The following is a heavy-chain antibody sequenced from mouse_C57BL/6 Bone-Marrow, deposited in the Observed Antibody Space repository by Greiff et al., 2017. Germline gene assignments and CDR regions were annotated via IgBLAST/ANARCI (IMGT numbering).Heavy chain of an antibody. CDR3: ARHPPWDYYAMDV. CDR2: ISNGGGST. D-gene: IGHD4-1*01. CDR1: GFTFSDYY. J-gene: IGHJ4*01. V-gene: IGHV5-12*01. Sequence: EVMLVESGGGLVQPGGSLKLSCAASGFTFSDYYMYWVRQTPEKRLEWVAYISNGGGSTYYPGTVKGRFTISRDNAKNTLYLQMGRLKSEDTTMYDCARHPPWDYYAMDVWGKGTSVTVAS.